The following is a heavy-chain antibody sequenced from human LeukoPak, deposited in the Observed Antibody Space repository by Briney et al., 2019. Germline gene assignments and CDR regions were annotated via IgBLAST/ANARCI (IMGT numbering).Heavy chain of an antibody. CDR3: ARQDGNSKYYFAY. Sequence: GESLKISCKGSGYSFTYYWIGWVRQVPGKGLEWMGIIYPGDSDTRYRPSFQGQVTISVDKSISTAYLQWSSLKASDTAMYYCARQDGNSKYYFAYWGQGSLVTVSS. D-gene: IGHD1-1*01. CDR1: GYSFTYYW. V-gene: IGHV5-51*01. J-gene: IGHJ4*02. CDR2: IYPGDSDT.